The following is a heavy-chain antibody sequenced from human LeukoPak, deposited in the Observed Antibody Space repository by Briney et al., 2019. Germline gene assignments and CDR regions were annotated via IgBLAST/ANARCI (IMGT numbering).Heavy chain of an antibody. CDR1: GGTFSSYA. V-gene: IGHV1-69*13. CDR2: IIPIFGTA. CDR3: AHSPYNWNYWDAFHI. D-gene: IGHD1-7*01. J-gene: IGHJ3*02. Sequence: ASVKVSCKASGGTFSSYAINWVRQAPGQGLEWMGGIIPIFGTANYAQKFQGRVTITADASTSTAYMDLRSLRSEDTAMYYCAHSPYNWNYWDAFHIWGQGTIVTVSS.